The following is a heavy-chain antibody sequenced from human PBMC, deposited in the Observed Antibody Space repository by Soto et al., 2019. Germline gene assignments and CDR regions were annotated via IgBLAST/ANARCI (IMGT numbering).Heavy chain of an antibody. CDR3: ARQTVGAKGWFDY. V-gene: IGHV5-51*01. D-gene: IGHD1-26*01. CDR1: GYSFTNYW. Sequence: ESLKISCKGSGYSFTNYWIGWVRQMPGKGLEWMGVIYPGDSDTRYSPSFQGQVTISADKSISTAYLQWSSLKASDTAMYYCARQTVGAKGWFDYWGQGTQVTVS. J-gene: IGHJ4*02. CDR2: IYPGDSDT.